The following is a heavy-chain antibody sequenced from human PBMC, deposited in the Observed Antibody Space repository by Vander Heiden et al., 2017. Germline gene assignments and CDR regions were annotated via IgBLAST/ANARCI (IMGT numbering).Heavy chain of an antibody. CDR2: VYHSGST. D-gene: IGHD1-7*01. Sequence: QVQLPASCPRLLNPYATLPLTSTAPCASMTGYPWRWIRRPPGKGLGWIGYVYHSGSTSYNPSLQGRVPVSVESSKTQVSLRRRPEAAADSAIDYCARQGSATSVNSYYYGLDVWGQGATVTVSS. J-gene: IGHJ6*02. CDR3: ARQGSATSVNSYYYGLDV. V-gene: IGHV4-59*08. CDR1: CASMTGYP.